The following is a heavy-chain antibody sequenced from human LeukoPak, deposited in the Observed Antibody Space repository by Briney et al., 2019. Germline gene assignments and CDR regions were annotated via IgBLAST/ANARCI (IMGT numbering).Heavy chain of an antibody. CDR2: IYHSGST. V-gene: IGHV4-4*02. Sequence: PSGTLSLTCAVSGGSISSSNWWSWVRQPPGKGLEWIGEIYHSGSTNYNPSLKSRVTISVDTSKNQFSLKLSSVTAADTAVYYCARDVRYCSGGSCDWGQGTLVTVSS. CDR1: GGSISSSNW. CDR3: ARDVRYCSGGSCD. J-gene: IGHJ4*02. D-gene: IGHD2-15*01.